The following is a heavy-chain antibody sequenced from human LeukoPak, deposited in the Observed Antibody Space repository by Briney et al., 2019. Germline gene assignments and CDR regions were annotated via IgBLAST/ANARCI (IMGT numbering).Heavy chain of an antibody. CDR3: ARDLSVGISGLYYQYMDV. D-gene: IGHD3-10*01. J-gene: IGHJ6*03. V-gene: IGHV1-18*01. CDR1: GYTFTSYS. CDR2: IIGYNANR. Sequence: ASVKVSCKASGYTFTSYSTNWVRQAPEQGLEWMGWIIGYNANRNYAQKLKGRVTMTTDTSTSTAYMELTSLRSDDTAVYYCARDLSVGISGLYYQYMDVWGKGTTVTVSS.